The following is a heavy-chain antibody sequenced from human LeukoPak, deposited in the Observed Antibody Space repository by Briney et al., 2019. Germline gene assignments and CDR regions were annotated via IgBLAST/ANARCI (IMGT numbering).Heavy chain of an antibody. CDR1: GYTFTGYY. CDR2: INPNSGGT. CDR3: ARGEYDFWSGDDAFDI. J-gene: IGHJ3*02. D-gene: IGHD3-3*01. Sequence: GASVKVSCKASGYTFTGYYMHWVRQAPGQGLEWMGWINPNSGGTNYAQKFQGRVTMTRDTSISTAYMELSMLRSDDTAVYYCARGEYDFWSGDDAFDIWGQGTMVTVSS. V-gene: IGHV1-2*02.